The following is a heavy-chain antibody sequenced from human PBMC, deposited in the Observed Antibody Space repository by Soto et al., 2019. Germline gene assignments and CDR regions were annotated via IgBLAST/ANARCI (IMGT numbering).Heavy chain of an antibody. J-gene: IGHJ4*02. Sequence: ASVKVSCKASGYTFSDHDINWVRRASGQGPEWLGWMNPNSGDTGYAQNFQGRVTMTRDTSKRTAYMELSSLRSEDTAVYYCARVGGNWNDDYFDYWGQGTLVTVSS. V-gene: IGHV1-8*01. D-gene: IGHD1-1*01. CDR3: ARVGGNWNDDYFDY. CDR1: GYTFSDHD. CDR2: MNPNSGDT.